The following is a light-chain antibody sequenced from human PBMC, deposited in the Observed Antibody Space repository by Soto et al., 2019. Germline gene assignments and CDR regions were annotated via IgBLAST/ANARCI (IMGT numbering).Light chain of an antibody. V-gene: IGKV3-20*01. Sequence: IVLTQSPGTLSLSPGERTTLSCRASQSISSKYLAWYQQKLGQAPRLLVYGASSRATGIADRFGDSWRGVDFTPTIRRLQPQEFAGDYCQQHSNWPPVTFGRGTKVDIK. CDR1: QSISSKY. CDR2: GAS. CDR3: QQHSNWPPVT. J-gene: IGKJ4*01.